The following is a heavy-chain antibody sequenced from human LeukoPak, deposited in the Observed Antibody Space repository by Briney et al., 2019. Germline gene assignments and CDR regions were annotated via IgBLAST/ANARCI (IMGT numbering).Heavy chain of an antibody. D-gene: IGHD3-9*01. J-gene: IGHJ3*02. CDR1: GFTFSSYG. CDR2: ISGSGGST. Sequence: PGGSLRLSCAASGFTFSSYGMHWVRQAPGKVLEWVSAISGSGGSTYYADSVKGRFTISRDNSKNTLYLQMNSLRAEDTAVYYCAKRRTNRHYDILTGYDDDFDIWGQGTMVTVSS. V-gene: IGHV3-23*01. CDR3: AKRRTNRHYDILTGYDDDFDI.